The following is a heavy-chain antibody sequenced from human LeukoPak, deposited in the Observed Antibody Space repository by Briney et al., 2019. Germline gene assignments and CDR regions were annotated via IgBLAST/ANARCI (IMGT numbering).Heavy chain of an antibody. V-gene: IGHV3-53*01. Sequence: PGGSLRLSCAASGFTVSSNYMTWVRQAPGKGLEWVSVIHKNAITYYADTVKGRFTISRDNAKNSLYLQMNSLRAEDTAVYYCAREHSGYDFPGRDYYYMDVWGKGTTVTVSS. D-gene: IGHD5-12*01. CDR2: IHKNAIT. CDR1: GFTVSSNY. J-gene: IGHJ6*03. CDR3: AREHSGYDFPGRDYYYMDV.